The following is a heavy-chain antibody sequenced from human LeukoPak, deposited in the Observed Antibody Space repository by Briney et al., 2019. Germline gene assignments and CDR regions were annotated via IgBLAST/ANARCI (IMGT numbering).Heavy chain of an antibody. Sequence: GRSLRLSCVASGFTFNICGMHWVRQAPGKGLEWVAVISHEGSNQYYADSVKGRFTISRDNSKNTVFLQMNSLRAEDTAVYFCAKELSSGLPENWGQGTLVTVSS. CDR2: ISHEGSNQ. D-gene: IGHD6-19*01. J-gene: IGHJ4*02. V-gene: IGHV3-30*18. CDR3: AKELSSGLPEN. CDR1: GFTFNICG.